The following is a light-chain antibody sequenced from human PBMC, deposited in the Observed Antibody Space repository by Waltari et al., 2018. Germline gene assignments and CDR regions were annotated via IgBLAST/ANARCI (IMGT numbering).Light chain of an antibody. V-gene: IGKV2-29*02. J-gene: IGKJ5*01. CDR3: MQGLQLPIT. Sequence: IVMTQTPLSLSVTPGQPASISCKSSQSLLHSDGRTCLFWYLQKPGQSPQLLIHEVSRGCSGVPERFSGSGSGTDFTLKISRVEAVDVGVYYCMQGLQLPITLGQATRLEIK. CDR2: EVS. CDR1: QSLLHSDGRTC.